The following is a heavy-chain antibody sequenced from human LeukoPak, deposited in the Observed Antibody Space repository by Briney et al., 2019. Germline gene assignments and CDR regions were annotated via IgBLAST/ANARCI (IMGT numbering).Heavy chain of an antibody. CDR3: ARVVYSSSWYDTYYYYYMDV. V-gene: IGHV1-18*01. CDR1: GGTFSSYA. J-gene: IGHJ6*03. Sequence: ASVKVSCKASGGTFSSYAISWVRQAPGQGLEWMGWISGYNGNTNYAQNLQGRVTMTTDTSTSTVYMELRSLRSDDTAVYYCARVVYSSSWYDTYYYYYMDVWGKGTTVTVSS. D-gene: IGHD6-13*01. CDR2: ISGYNGNT.